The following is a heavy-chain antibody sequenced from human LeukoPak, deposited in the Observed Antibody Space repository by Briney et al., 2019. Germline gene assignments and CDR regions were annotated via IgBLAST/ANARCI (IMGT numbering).Heavy chain of an antibody. J-gene: IGHJ5*02. CDR2: IYTSGST. CDR3: ARVYSSSWYNWFDP. D-gene: IGHD6-13*01. CDR1: GGSISSYY. Sequence: ASETLSLTCTVSGGSISSYYWSWIRQPAGKGLEWIGRIYTSGSTNYNPSLKSRVTMSVDTSKNQFSLKLSSVTAADTAVYYCARVYSSSWYNWFDPWGQGTLVTVSS. V-gene: IGHV4-4*07.